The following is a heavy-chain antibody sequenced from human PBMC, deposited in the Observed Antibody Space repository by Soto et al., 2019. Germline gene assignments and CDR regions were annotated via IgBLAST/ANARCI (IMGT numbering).Heavy chain of an antibody. Sequence: GETLKISCTGSGFSFANYWINWVRQMPGKGLEWMGRIDPSESYSNYSPAFQGHVTILADKSINTAYLQWSSLKASDTAMYYCWGEGFGMDVWGQGSRVTVSS. CDR3: WGEGFGMDV. J-gene: IGHJ6*02. CDR2: IDPSESYS. V-gene: IGHV5-10-1*01. D-gene: IGHD3-16*01. CDR1: GFSFANYW.